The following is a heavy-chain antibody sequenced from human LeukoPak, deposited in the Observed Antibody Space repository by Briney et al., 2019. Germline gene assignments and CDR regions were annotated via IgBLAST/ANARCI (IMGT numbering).Heavy chain of an antibody. D-gene: IGHD6-13*01. CDR2: MNPNSGNT. CDR1: GYTFTSYD. J-gene: IGHJ6*03. CDR3: ARESSSWSAMDV. V-gene: IGHV1-8*01. Sequence: ASVKVSCKASGYTFTSYDINWVRQATGQGLEWMGWMNPNSGNTGYAQKFQGRVTMIRNTSISTAYMELSSLRSEDTAVYYCARESSSWSAMDVWGKGTTVTISS.